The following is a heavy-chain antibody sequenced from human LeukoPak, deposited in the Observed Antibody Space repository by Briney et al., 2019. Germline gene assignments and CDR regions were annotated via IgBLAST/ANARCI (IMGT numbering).Heavy chain of an antibody. J-gene: IGHJ4*02. CDR1: GFAFSSYE. V-gene: IGHV3-48*03. D-gene: IGHD5-12*01. Sequence: GGSLRLSCAASGFAFSSYEMNWVRQAPGKGLEWVSHIRRSGSSLYYADSVEGRFTISRDNAKNSLYLQMNSLRAEDTAVYYCASGGHSGYDYFDYWGQGTLVTVPS. CDR3: ASGGHSGYDYFDY. CDR2: IRRSGSSL.